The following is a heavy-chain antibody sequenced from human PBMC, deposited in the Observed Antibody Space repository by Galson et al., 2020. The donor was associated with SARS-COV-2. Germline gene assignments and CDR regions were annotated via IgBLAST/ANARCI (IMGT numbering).Heavy chain of an antibody. CDR2: ISSSSTI. CDR3: ARDLTDQEAYYYYYYGMDV. J-gene: IGHJ6*02. V-gene: IGHV3-48*01. Sequence: GESLKISCAASGFTFSSYSMNWVRQAPGKGLEWVSYISSSSTIYYAASVKGRFTISRDNDKNSLYLQMNSLRAEDTAVYYCARDLTDQEAYYYYYYGMDVWGQGTTVTVSS. D-gene: IGHD3-9*01. CDR1: GFTFSSYS.